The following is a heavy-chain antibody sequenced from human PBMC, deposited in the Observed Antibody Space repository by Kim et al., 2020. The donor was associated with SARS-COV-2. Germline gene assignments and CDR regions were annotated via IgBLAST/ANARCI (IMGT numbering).Heavy chain of an antibody. J-gene: IGHJ4*02. CDR3: ARTGSGLYR. D-gene: IGHD3-10*01. CDR2: SYI. V-gene: IGHV3-21*01. Sequence: SYIYYADSVKGRFTISRDNAKNSLYLQMNSLRAEDTAVYYCARTGSGLYRWGQGTLVTVSS.